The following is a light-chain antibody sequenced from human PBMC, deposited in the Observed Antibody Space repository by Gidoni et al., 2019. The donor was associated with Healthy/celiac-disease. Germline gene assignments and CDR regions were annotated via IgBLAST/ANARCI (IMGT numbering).Light chain of an antibody. CDR3: SSYTSSSTLV. CDR2: DVS. J-gene: IGLJ2*01. V-gene: IGLV2-14*03. Sequence: QSALTQPATVSGSPGQSITISCTGTSSPVGGYNYVSWYQPNPGKAPKLMIYDVSNRPSGVSNRFSGSKSGTTASLTISGLQAEDEADYYCSSYTSSSTLVFGGGTKLTVL. CDR1: SSPVGGYNY.